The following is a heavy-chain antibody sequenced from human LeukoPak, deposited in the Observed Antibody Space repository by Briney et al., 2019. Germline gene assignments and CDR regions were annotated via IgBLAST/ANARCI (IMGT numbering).Heavy chain of an antibody. D-gene: IGHD2-2*01. CDR3: AKDIGSTSSTLFDY. V-gene: IGHV3-9*03. CDR2: ISWNSGSI. J-gene: IGHJ4*02. CDR1: GFTFDDYA. Sequence: GGSLRLSCAASGFTFDDYAMHWVRQAPGKGLEWVSGISWNSGSIGYADSVKGRFTVSRDNAKNSLYLQMNSLRAEDMALYYCAKDIGSTSSTLFDYWGQGTLVTVSS.